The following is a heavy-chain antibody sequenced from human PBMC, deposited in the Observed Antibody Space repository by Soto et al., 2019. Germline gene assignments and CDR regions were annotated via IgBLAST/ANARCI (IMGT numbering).Heavy chain of an antibody. J-gene: IGHJ6*03. CDR3: AKDFVYCSGGSCRPYYYYYYMDV. Sequence: GGSLRLSCAASGFTFSSYGMHWVRQAPGKGLEWVAVISYDGSNKYYADSVKGRFTISRDNSKNTLYLQMNSLRAEDTAVYYCAKDFVYCSGGSCRPYYYYYYMDVWGKGTTVTVSS. V-gene: IGHV3-30*18. CDR1: GFTFSSYG. D-gene: IGHD2-15*01. CDR2: ISYDGSNK.